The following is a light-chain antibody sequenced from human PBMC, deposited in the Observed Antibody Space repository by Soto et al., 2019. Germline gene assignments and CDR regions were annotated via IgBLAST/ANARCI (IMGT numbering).Light chain of an antibody. CDR2: EVS. V-gene: IGLV2-14*01. CDR1: SSDVGGYKY. J-gene: IGLJ2*01. CDR3: TSYSSSNNFDVV. Sequence: QSALTQPASVSGSPGQSITISCTGTSSDVGGYKYVSWYQQHPGKAPKLMIYEVSNRPSGVSNRFSASKSGNTASLTISGLQAEDEADYFCTSYSSSNNFDVVFGGGTKLTVL.